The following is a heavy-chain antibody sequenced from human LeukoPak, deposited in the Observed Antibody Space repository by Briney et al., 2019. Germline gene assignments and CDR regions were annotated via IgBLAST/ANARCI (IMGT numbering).Heavy chain of an antibody. CDR1: GYTFTGYY. D-gene: IGHD6-13*01. Sequence: ASVKVSCKASGYTFTGYYMHWVRQAPGQGLEWMGWINPNSGGTNYAQKFQGRVTMTRDTSISTAYMELSRPRSDDTAVYYCATDSVGYSSSYHYYYYMDVWGKGTTVTVSS. CDR3: ATDSVGYSSSYHYYYYMDV. J-gene: IGHJ6*03. CDR2: INPNSGGT. V-gene: IGHV1-2*02.